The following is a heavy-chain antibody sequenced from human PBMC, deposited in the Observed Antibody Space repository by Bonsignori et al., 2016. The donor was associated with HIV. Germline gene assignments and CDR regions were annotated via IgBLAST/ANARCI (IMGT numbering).Heavy chain of an antibody. J-gene: IGHJ3*02. D-gene: IGHD3-3*01. Sequence: SETLSLTCTVSGGSISSGSYYWSWIRQPAGKGLEWIGRIYTSGSTNYNPSLKSRVTISVDTSKNQFSLKLSSVTAADTAVYYCARDQGITIFGVVTLDAFDIWGQGTMVTVSS. V-gene: IGHV4-61*02. CDR1: GGSISSGSYY. CDR3: ARDQGITIFGVVTLDAFDI. CDR2: IYTSGST.